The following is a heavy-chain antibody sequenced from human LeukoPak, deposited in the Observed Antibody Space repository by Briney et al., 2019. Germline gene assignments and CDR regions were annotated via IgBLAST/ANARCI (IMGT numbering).Heavy chain of an antibody. CDR2: ISYDGSNK. Sequence: GGSLRLSCAASGFTFSSYAMHWVRQAPGKGLEWVAVISYDGSNKYYADSVKGRFTISRDNSKNTLYLQMNSLRAEDTAVYYCARSGDGYNPALDYWGQGTLVTVSS. CDR3: ARSGDGYNPALDY. J-gene: IGHJ4*02. CDR1: GFTFSSYA. V-gene: IGHV3-30*04. D-gene: IGHD5-24*01.